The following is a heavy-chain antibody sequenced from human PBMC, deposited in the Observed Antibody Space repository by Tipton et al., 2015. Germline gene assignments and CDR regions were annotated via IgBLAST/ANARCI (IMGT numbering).Heavy chain of an antibody. V-gene: IGHV4-39*01. CDR3: ARRGRSGRWDWFDP. D-gene: IGHD6-19*01. J-gene: IGHJ5*02. Sequence: TLFLTCTVSGGSISSNKYYWGWIRQPPGKGLEWIGSIYYSGRTYYNPSLKSRVTISADTSKNQFSLKVTSVTAADTATYYCARRGRSGRWDWFDPWGHGTLVTVSS. CDR1: GGSISSNKYY. CDR2: IYYSGRT.